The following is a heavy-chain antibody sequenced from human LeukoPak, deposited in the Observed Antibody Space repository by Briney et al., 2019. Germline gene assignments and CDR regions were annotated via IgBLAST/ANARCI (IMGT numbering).Heavy chain of an antibody. J-gene: IGHJ1*01. D-gene: IGHD2-2*02. CDR1: GGSISSYY. CDR3: ARGLGFCSSTSCYTYFQQ. CDR2: IYYSGST. Sequence: PSETLSLTCTVSGGSISSYYWTWIRQPPGKGLEWIGYIYYSGSTNYNPSLKSRVTISVDTSKNKFSLKLSSVTAADTAVYYCARGLGFCSSTSCYTYFQQWGQGTLVTVSS. V-gene: IGHV4-59*01.